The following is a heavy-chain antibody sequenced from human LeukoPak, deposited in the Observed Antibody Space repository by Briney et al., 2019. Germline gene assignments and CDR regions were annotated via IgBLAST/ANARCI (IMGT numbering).Heavy chain of an antibody. CDR1: GYTFTDYY. V-gene: IGHV1-2*02. CDR2: INPNSGGT. D-gene: IGHD5-24*01. CDR3: AEGGRDGYIA. J-gene: IGHJ5*02. Sequence: VASVKVSCKASGYTFTDYYLHWLRQTPGQGLEWMGWINPNSGGTNYAPKFLDRVTMTRDTSISTAYMDLTRLTSEDTAVYYCAEGGRDGYIAWGRGTLVTVSS.